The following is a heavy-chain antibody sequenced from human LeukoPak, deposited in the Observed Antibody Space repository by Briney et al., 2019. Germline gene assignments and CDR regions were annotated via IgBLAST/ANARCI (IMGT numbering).Heavy chain of an antibody. D-gene: IGHD2-2*01. V-gene: IGHV1-18*01. CDR3: ARDLYASPPDAFDI. Sequence: ASVKVSCKASGYTFTSYGISWVRQAPGQGLEWMGWISAYNGNTNYAQKLQGRVTMTTDTSTSTAYMELRSLRSDDTAVYYCARDLYASPPDAFDIWGQGTMVTVSS. CDR1: GYTFTSYG. J-gene: IGHJ3*02. CDR2: ISAYNGNT.